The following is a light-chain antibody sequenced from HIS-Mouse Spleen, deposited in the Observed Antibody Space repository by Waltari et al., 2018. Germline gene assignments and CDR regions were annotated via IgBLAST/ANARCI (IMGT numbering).Light chain of an antibody. Sequence: QSALTQPASVSGSPGQSITISCTGTSSDVGGHNYVSWYQQHPGKAPKLMIYDVSTRPSGVSNRFSGSKSGNTASLTISGLQAEDEADYYCSSYTSSSTWVFGGGTKLTVL. V-gene: IGLV2-14*03. CDR1: SSDVGGHNY. CDR3: SSYTSSSTWV. CDR2: DVS. J-gene: IGLJ3*02.